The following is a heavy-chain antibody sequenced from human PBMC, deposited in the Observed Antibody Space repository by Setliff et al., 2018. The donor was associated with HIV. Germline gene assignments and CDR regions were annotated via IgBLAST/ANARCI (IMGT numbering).Heavy chain of an antibody. D-gene: IGHD3-3*01. V-gene: IGHV4-61*08. CDR2: IYSSGST. CDR1: GDSISSGGYY. CDR3: AGGFWGGPLFDP. Sequence: SETLSLTCTVSGDSISSGGYYWSWIRQFPGKGLEWIGYIYSSGSTNYNPSLKSRVTISVDTSKSQFSLKLYSVTAADTAVYYCAGGFWGGPLFDPWGRGTLVTVSS. J-gene: IGHJ5*01.